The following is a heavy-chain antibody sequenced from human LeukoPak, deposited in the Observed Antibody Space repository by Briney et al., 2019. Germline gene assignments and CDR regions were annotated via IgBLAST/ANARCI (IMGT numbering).Heavy chain of an antibody. CDR1: GYTFTNYA. V-gene: IGHV1-3*01. Sequence: ASVKVSCKASGYTFTNYAMHWVRHAPGQRLEWMGWINAGNGNTKYSQKFQGRVTITRDTSASTAYMELSSLRSEDTAVYCCARSLSSWPGYFDYWGQGTLVTVSS. J-gene: IGHJ4*02. CDR2: INAGNGNT. D-gene: IGHD6-13*01. CDR3: ARSLSSWPGYFDY.